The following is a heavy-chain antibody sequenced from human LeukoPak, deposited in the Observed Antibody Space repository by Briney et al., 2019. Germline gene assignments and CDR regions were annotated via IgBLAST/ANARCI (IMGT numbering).Heavy chain of an antibody. D-gene: IGHD5-24*01. CDR1: GYTFTGYY. CDR2: FNPNSGGT. J-gene: IGHJ4*02. Sequence: ASVTVSCKASGYTFTGYYMHWVRQAPGQGLEWMGRFNPNSGGTNYAQKFQGRVTMTRDTSISTAYMELSRLRSDDTAVYYCARRGGDGYNLGYFDYWGQGTLVTVSS. V-gene: IGHV1-2*06. CDR3: ARRGGDGYNLGYFDY.